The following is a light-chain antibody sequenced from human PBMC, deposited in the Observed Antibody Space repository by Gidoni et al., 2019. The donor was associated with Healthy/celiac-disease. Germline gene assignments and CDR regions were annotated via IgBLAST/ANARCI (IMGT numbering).Light chain of an antibody. CDR1: QSLLHSNGYNY. Sequence: DIVMTQSPLSLPVTPGEPASISCRSSQSLLHSNGYNYLDWYLQKPGQSPQLLIYLGSNRASGVPDRFSGSGSGTDLTLKISRVEAEDVGVYYCMQALQTPGTFXXXTKVEIK. CDR2: LGS. CDR3: MQALQTPGT. V-gene: IGKV2-28*01. J-gene: IGKJ1*01.